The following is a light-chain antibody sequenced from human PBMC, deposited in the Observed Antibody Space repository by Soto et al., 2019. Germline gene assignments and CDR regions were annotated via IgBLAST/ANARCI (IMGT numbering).Light chain of an antibody. V-gene: IGLV1-40*01. CDR1: SSNIGAGYD. CDR3: QSYDSSLSGSGV. J-gene: IGLJ3*02. Sequence: QSVLTQPPSVSGAPGQRVTISCTGSSSNIGAGYDVHWYQQLPGTAPKLLIYGNNNRPSGVPDRFSGSKSGTSASLAITGLQADDEADYYCQSYDSSLSGSGVFVGGTKLTVL. CDR2: GNN.